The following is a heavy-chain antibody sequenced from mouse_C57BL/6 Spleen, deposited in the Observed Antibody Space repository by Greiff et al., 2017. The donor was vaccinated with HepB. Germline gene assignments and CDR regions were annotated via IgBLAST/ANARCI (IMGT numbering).Heavy chain of an antibody. Sequence: EVQLMESGGGLVQPGGSLKLSCAASGFTFSDYYMYWVRQTPEKRLEWVAYISNGGGSTYYPDTVKGRFTISRDNAKNTLYLQMSRLKSEDTAMYYCARLAFYAMDYWGQGTSVTVSA. CDR3: ARLAFYAMDY. CDR1: GFTFSDYY. CDR2: ISNGGGST. J-gene: IGHJ4*01. V-gene: IGHV5-12*01.